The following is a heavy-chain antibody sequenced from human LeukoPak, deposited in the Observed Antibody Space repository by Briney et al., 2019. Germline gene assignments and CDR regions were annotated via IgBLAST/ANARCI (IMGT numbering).Heavy chain of an antibody. D-gene: IGHD2-2*01. CDR1: GFTFSSYW. V-gene: IGHV3-7*03. CDR2: IKQDGSEK. Sequence: GGSLRLSCAASGFTFSSYWMSWVRQPPGKGLEWVANIKQDGSEKYYVDSVKGRFTISRDNAKNSLYLQMNSLRAEDTAVYYCARGKKYQLLMTFDYWGQGTLVTVSS. CDR3: ARGKKYQLLMTFDY. J-gene: IGHJ4*02.